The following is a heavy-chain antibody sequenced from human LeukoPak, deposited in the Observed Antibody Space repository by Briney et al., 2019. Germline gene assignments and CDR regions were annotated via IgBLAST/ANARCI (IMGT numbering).Heavy chain of an antibody. CDR1: GGTFSSYA. D-gene: IGHD3-10*01. V-gene: IGHV1-69*04. CDR2: IIPILGIA. J-gene: IGHJ3*02. Sequence: SVKVSCKASGGTFSSYAISWVRQAPGQGLEWMGRIIPILGIANYAQKFQGRVTITADKSTSTAYMELSSLRSEDTAVYYCAKDSVLLTNGYDAFDIWGQGTMVTVSS. CDR3: AKDSVLLTNGYDAFDI.